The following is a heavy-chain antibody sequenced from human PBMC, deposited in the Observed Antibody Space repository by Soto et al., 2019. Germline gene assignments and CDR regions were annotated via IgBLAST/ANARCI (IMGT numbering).Heavy chain of an antibody. CDR1: GFTFSSYA. CDR2: ISGSGGST. D-gene: IGHD1-1*01. J-gene: IGHJ4*02. Sequence: VGSLRLSCAASGFTFSSYAMSWVRQAPGKGLEWVSAISGSGGSTYYSDSVKGRFTISRDNSKNTLYLQMNSLRAEDAAVYYCAKLERHHYFNYWGQGTLVTVSS. V-gene: IGHV3-23*01. CDR3: AKLERHHYFNY.